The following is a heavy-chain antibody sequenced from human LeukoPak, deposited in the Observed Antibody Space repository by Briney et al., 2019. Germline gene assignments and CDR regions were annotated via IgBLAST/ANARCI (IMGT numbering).Heavy chain of an antibody. V-gene: IGHV3-53*01. J-gene: IGHJ4*02. CDR3: AKGVEPLAANTLAY. Sequence: GGSLRLSCAASGFTVITNDMTWVRQAPGKGLEWVSVLYSDGNTKYADSVQGRFTISRYNSKNTLYPEMNSLSPDDTAVYYCAKGVEPLAANTLAYWGQGTLVTVSS. CDR2: LYSDGNT. CDR1: GFTVITND. D-gene: IGHD1-14*01.